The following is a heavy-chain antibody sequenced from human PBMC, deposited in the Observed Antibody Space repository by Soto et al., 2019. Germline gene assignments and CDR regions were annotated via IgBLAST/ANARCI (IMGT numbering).Heavy chain of an antibody. D-gene: IGHD5-12*01. Sequence: GSLRLSCVVSGFTFSSSWMHWVRQAPGKGLVWVSRINSDGSSTNYGDSVEGRFTISADKSITTAYLQWTSVKASDSAMYFCATVRRGFPDYWGQGTLVTVSS. CDR3: ATVRRGFPDY. V-gene: IGHV3-74*01. CDR2: INSDGSST. CDR1: GFTFSSSW. J-gene: IGHJ4*02.